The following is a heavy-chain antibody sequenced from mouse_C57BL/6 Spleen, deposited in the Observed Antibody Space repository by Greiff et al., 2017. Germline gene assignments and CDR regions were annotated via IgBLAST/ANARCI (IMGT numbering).Heavy chain of an antibody. J-gene: IGHJ1*03. D-gene: IGHD1-1*01. CDR3: ARGDYGSSWYFDV. CDR2: INPSNGGT. V-gene: IGHV1-53*01. Sequence: QVQLQQPGTELVKPGASVKLSCKASGYTFTSYWMHWVKQRPGQGLEWIGNINPSNGGTNYNEKFKSKATLTVDKSSSTAYMQLSSLTSEDYAGYYCARGDYGSSWYFDVWGTGTTVTVSS. CDR1: GYTFTSYW.